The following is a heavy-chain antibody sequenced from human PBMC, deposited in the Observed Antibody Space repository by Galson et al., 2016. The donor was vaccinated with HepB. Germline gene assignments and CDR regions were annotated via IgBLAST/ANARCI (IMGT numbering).Heavy chain of an antibody. Sequence: SVKVSCKASGYTLTDYYIHWVRQGPGQGLEWMGVINPRGGNTKYAQKFQGRLTMARDTSTNTAYMEVNRLRSEDTAVYYCASQSFDYWGQGTLVTVSS. J-gene: IGHJ4*02. CDR2: INPRGGNT. V-gene: IGHV1-46*01. CDR3: ASQSFDY. CDR1: GYTLTDYY.